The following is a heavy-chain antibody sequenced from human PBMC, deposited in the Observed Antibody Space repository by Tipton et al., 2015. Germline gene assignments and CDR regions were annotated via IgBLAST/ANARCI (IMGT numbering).Heavy chain of an antibody. Sequence: SLRLSCAASGFSFNDYYMNWIRQAPGKGLEWISYISSSGSTIYYTDSVKGRFTISRDNSKNSLYLQMNGLRADDTAVYYCAREGSGWYGADYWGQGTLVTVSS. V-gene: IGHV3-11*04. J-gene: IGHJ4*02. CDR3: AREGSGWYGADY. CDR1: GFSFNDYY. CDR2: ISSSGSTI. D-gene: IGHD6-19*01.